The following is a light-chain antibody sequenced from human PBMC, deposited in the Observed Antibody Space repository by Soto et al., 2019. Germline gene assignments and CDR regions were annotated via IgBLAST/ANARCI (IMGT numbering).Light chain of an antibody. CDR2: KVS. CDR3: MQGTHWPYT. CDR1: QSLVNSDRNIY. J-gene: IGKJ2*01. V-gene: IGKV2-30*01. Sequence: DVVMTQSPLSLAVTLGQPASISCRSSQSLVNSDRNIYLNWFQQRPGQSPRRLIYKVSNRDSGVPDRFSGSGSGTDFTLKISRVEAEDVGVYYCMQGTHWPYTFGQGTKLEIK.